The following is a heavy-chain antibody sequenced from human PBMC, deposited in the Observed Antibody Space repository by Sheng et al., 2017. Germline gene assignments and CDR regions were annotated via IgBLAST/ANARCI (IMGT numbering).Heavy chain of an antibody. J-gene: IGHJ3*02. CDR3: AGCSGSYPRTGAFDI. CDR2: IYYSEST. V-gene: IGHV4-31*03. Sequence: QVQLQESGPGLVKPSQTLSLTCIVSGGSISSGGYYWSWIRQHPGKGLEWIGYIYYSESTYYNPSLKSRVTISVDTSKNQFSLKLSSVTAADTAVYYCAGCSGSYPRTGAFDIWGQGTMVTVSS. D-gene: IGHD1-26*01. CDR1: GGSISSGGYY.